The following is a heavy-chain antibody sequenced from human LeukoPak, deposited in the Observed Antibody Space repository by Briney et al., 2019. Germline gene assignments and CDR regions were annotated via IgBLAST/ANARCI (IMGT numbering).Heavy chain of an antibody. D-gene: IGHD6-13*01. J-gene: IGHJ4*02. CDR2: INHSGST. Sequence: SETLSLTCAVYGGSFSGYYWSWIRQPPGKGLEWIGEINHSGSTNYNPSLKSRVTISVDTSKNQVSLKLSSVTAADTAVYYCASYSVAAGDYWGQGTQVTVSS. CDR3: ASYSVAAGDY. CDR1: GGSFSGYY. V-gene: IGHV4-34*01.